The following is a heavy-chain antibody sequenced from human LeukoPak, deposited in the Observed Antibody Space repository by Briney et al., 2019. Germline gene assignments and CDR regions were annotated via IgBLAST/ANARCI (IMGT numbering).Heavy chain of an antibody. CDR1: GFTFSSYA. J-gene: IGHJ4*02. D-gene: IGHD3-9*01. CDR3: AREGLRYFDWLYSYYFDY. CDR2: ISYDGSNK. V-gene: IGHV3-30-3*01. Sequence: PGGSLRLSCAASGFTFSSYATHWVRQAPGKGLEWVAVISYDGSNKYYADSVKGRFTISRDNSKNTLYLQMNSLRAEDTAVYYCAREGLRYFDWLYSYYFDYWGQGTLVTVSS.